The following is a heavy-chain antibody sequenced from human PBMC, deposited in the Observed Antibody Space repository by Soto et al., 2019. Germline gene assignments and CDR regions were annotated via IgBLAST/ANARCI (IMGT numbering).Heavy chain of an antibody. V-gene: IGHV3-7*03. J-gene: IGHJ4*02. CDR2: TNQDGSNK. D-gene: IGHD6-19*01. CDR1: GFTCSRYW. CDR3: AGGSGWLTEY. Sequence: EVQVVESGGGLVQPGGSLRLSCVASGFTCSRYWMSWVRQAPGNGLEWVSNTNQDGSNKYHADSVRGRFTVSRGNAKNSVFLEMNSLRAEDTAVYYCAGGSGWLTEYWGQGTLVTVSS.